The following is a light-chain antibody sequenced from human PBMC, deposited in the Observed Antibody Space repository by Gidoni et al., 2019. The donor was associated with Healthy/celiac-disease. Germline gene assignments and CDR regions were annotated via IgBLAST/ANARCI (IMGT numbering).Light chain of an antibody. V-gene: IGKV1-5*03. CDR2: KAS. Sequence: DVPMTPSPSTLSASVGDRVTITCRASQSISSWLAWYQQKPGKAPKLLIYKASSLESGVPSRFSGSGSGTEFTLTISSLQPDDFATYYCQQDNSYPWTFGQGTKVEIK. CDR1: QSISSW. CDR3: QQDNSYPWT. J-gene: IGKJ1*01.